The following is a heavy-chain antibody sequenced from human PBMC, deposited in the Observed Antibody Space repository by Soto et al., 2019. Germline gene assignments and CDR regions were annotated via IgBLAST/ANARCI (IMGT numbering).Heavy chain of an antibody. Sequence: ASVKVSCKASGYTFTNYGISWLRQAPGQGLEWMGWISVYKGNTNTNYAQKFQGRLTMTTDTSTSTAYMELRSLRSDDSAVYYFARDCPVPPATPNNWFDPWGQGTLVTVSS. CDR1: GYTFTNYG. V-gene: IGHV1-18*01. D-gene: IGHD2-2*02. CDR2: ISVYKGNTNT. CDR3: ARDCPVPPATPNNWFDP. J-gene: IGHJ5*02.